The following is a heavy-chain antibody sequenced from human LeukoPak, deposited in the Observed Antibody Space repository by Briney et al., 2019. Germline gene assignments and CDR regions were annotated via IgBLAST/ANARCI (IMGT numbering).Heavy chain of an antibody. CDR1: GGSITYYY. D-gene: IGHD3-16*02. Sequence: SETLSLTCTVSGGSITYYYWSWIRQSPGKGLECIGYIHDSGITNYNPSLKSRVTISVDTSKNQFSLKLSSVTAADTTIYYCARLDAPAGRYPQFFYWGQGTLVTVSS. CDR2: IHDSGIT. V-gene: IGHV4-59*08. CDR3: ARLDAPAGRYPQFFY. J-gene: IGHJ4*02.